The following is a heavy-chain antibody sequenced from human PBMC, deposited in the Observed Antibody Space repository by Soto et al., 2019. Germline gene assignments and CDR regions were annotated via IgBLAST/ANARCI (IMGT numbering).Heavy chain of an antibody. CDR3: ARDGDYGDYESAFEI. V-gene: IGHV4-59*01. Sequence: SETLSLTCTVSGGSISSYYWSWIRQPPGKGLEWIGYIYYSGSTNYNPSLKSRVTISVDTSKNQFSLKLSSVTAADTAVYYCARDGDYGDYESAFEIWGQGTMVTVSS. CDR2: IYYSGST. J-gene: IGHJ3*02. CDR1: GGSISSYY. D-gene: IGHD4-17*01.